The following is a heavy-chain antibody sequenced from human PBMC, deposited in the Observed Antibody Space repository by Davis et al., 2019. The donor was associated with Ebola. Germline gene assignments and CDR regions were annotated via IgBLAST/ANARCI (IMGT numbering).Heavy chain of an antibody. V-gene: IGHV1-8*01. CDR2: MNPYSGNT. Sequence: ASVKVSCKASGYTFSSYDINWVRQASGQGLEWMGWMNPYSGNTGYAQKFQGRVTMTRNTSISTAYMELSSLRSEDTAEYYCARGKASSSRNWFDPWGQGTLVTVSP. J-gene: IGHJ5*02. CDR1: GYTFSSYD. CDR3: ARGKASSSRNWFDP. D-gene: IGHD6-6*01.